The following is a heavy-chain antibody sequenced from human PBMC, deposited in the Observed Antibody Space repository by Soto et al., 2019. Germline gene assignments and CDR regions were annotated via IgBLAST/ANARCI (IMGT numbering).Heavy chain of an antibody. V-gene: IGHV1-46*01. CDR2: INPSGGST. CDR3: ARSQVGRPLDV. Sequence: ASVKVSCKASRYTFTNFYIHWLGQARGQGLEWMGIINPSGGSTTYPQKFQGRVTMTRDTSTSTVHMELITLRSEDTAVYYCARSQVGRPLDVWGPGTTVTV. D-gene: IGHD1-26*01. J-gene: IGHJ6*02. CDR1: RYTFTNFY.